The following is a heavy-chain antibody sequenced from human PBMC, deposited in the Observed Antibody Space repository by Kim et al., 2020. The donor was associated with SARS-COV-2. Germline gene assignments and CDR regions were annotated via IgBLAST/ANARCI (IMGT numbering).Heavy chain of an antibody. CDR3: ARDPPYYYILTGYYHTLF. V-gene: IGHV3-48*02. J-gene: IGHJ4*02. CDR2: ISSSSSTI. Sequence: GGSLRLSCAASGFTFSSYSMNWVRQAPGKGLEWVSYISSSSSTIYYADSVKGRFTISRDNAKNSLYLQMNSLRDEDTAVYYCARDPPYYYILTGYYHTLFRGQGTLVTVSS. CDR1: GFTFSSYS. D-gene: IGHD3-9*01.